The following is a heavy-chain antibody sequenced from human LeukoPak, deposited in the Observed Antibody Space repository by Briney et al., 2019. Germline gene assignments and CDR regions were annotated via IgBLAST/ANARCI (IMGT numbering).Heavy chain of an antibody. J-gene: IGHJ4*02. Sequence: GGSLGLSCAASGFTFSSYAMSWVRQAPGRGLEWVSAMSGSGGSTYFADSVKGRFTISRDKSKNTLYLQMNSLRAEDTAVYYCVKVDNGILTGYYAFDYWGQGTLVTVSS. CDR3: VKVDNGILTGYYAFDY. V-gene: IGHV3-23*01. CDR2: MSGSGGST. CDR1: GFTFSSYA. D-gene: IGHD3-9*01.